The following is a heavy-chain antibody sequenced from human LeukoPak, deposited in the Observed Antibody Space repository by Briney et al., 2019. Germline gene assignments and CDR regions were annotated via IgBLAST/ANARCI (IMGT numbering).Heavy chain of an antibody. CDR3: ARDSDSSSLADP. Sequence: GASVKVSCKASGYTFTTYYIHWVRRAPGQGLEWRGIIHPSSGSAASAQKFQGRLTMTRDTTTSTVYMELSSLTSEDTAVYYCARDSDSSSLADPWGQGTLVTVSS. V-gene: IGHV1-46*01. D-gene: IGHD6-6*01. J-gene: IGHJ5*02. CDR2: IHPSSGSA. CDR1: GYTFTTYY.